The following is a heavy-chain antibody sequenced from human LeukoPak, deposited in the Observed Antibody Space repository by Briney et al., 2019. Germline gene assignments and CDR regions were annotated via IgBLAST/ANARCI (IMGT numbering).Heavy chain of an antibody. D-gene: IGHD3-16*02. V-gene: IGHV1-18*01. CDR2: ISAYNGNT. Sequence: ASVKVSCKASGYTFTSYGISWVRQAPGQGLEWMGWISAYNGNTNYAQKLQGRVTMTTDTSTSTAYMELRSLRSDDTAVYYCARVPGGFYDYVRGSYPPGDYWGQGTLVTVSS. CDR3: ARVPGGFYDYVRGSYPPGDY. J-gene: IGHJ4*02. CDR1: GYTFTSYG.